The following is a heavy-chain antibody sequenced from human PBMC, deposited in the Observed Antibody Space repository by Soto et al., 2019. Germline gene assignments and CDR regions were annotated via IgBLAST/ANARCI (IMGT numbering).Heavy chain of an antibody. CDR3: GRSVGLSSGREV. Sequence: SLLKVSCKASGDRISIDPVSWVRKATGQGLEWMGGIIPIFGTANYAQKFQGRVTITADESTSTAYMELRSLRSDDTAVYYGGRSVGLSSGREVWGQGTTVTV. CDR1: GDRISIDP. D-gene: IGHD6-19*01. V-gene: IGHV1-69*01. J-gene: IGHJ6*02. CDR2: IIPIFGTA.